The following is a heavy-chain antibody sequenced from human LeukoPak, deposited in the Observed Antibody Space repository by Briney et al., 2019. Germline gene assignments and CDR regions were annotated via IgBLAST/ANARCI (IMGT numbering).Heavy chain of an antibody. CDR3: ARSIGLTGGGVDV. D-gene: IGHD3-9*01. CDR2: ITDSGNTI. V-gene: IGHV3-11*01. J-gene: IGHJ6*02. Sequence: GGSLRPSCAASGFTFSDYNMSWVRQAPGKGLEWVSYITDSGNTIHYADSVKGRFTISRDNAKNSLYLQMNSLRAEDTAVYYCARSIGLTGGGVDVWGQGTTVTVSS. CDR1: GFTFSDYN.